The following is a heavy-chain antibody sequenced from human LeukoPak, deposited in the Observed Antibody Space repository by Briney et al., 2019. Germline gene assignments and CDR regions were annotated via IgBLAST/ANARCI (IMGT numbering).Heavy chain of an antibody. V-gene: IGHV4-59*11. CDR1: GGSISSHY. D-gene: IGHD6-6*01. Sequence: SETLSLTCTVSGGSISSHYWSWIRQPPGKELEWIGYIYYSGSTNYNPSLKSRVTISVDTSKNQFSLKLSSVTAADTAVYYCAREGIAARPNYYYYMDVWGKGTTVTVSS. CDR3: AREGIAARPNYYYYMDV. CDR2: IYYSGST. J-gene: IGHJ6*03.